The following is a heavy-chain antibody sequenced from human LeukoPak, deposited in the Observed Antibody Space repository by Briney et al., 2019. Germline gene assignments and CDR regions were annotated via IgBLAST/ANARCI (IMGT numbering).Heavy chain of an antibody. CDR3: ARSEYSSSGDY. V-gene: IGHV3-33*08. D-gene: IGHD6-6*01. CDR2: IWYDGSNK. Sequence: GGSLRLSCEASGFTFSNYAMSWVRQAPGKGLEWVAVIWYDGSNKYYADSVKGRFTISRDNSKNTLYLQMNSLRAEDTAVYYCARSEYSSSGDYWGQGTLVTVSS. J-gene: IGHJ4*02. CDR1: GFTFSNYA.